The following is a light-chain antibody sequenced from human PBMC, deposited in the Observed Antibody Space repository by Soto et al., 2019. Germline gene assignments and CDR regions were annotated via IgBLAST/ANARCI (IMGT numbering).Light chain of an antibody. V-gene: IGKV3-15*01. Sequence: EIVMTQSPVTLSVSPGERATLSCRASQSVRSNLAWYQHKPGQAPSLLIYGAFTRATGIPARSSGTGSGTEFTLTISSLQSEDFALYYCQQYNDWPLTFGQGTKVDIK. J-gene: IGKJ1*01. CDR3: QQYNDWPLT. CDR2: GAF. CDR1: QSVRSN.